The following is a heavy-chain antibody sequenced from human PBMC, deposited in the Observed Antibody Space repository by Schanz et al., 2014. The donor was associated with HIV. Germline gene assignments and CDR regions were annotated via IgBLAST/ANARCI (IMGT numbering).Heavy chain of an antibody. CDR2: INEDGSEK. V-gene: IGHV3-7*01. J-gene: IGHJ4*02. Sequence: EVQLVESGGALVQPGRSLRLSCAASGFTFSAYWMTWVRQAPGKGLEWVANINEDGSEKYYVESVKGRFTISRDIAKNSLYLQMNSLRAEDTAVYFCARDSTDYFDSSGYCDYWGQGTLVTVHS. CDR3: ARDSTDYFDSSGYCDY. D-gene: IGHD3-22*01. CDR1: GFTFSAYW.